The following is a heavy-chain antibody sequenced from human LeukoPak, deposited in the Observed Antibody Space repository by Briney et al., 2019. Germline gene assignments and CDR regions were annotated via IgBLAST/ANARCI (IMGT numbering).Heavy chain of an antibody. Sequence: GGSLRLSCAASGFTFDDYSMHWVRQAPGKGLEWVSLISWDGGSTYYADSVKGRFTICRGNSKTSLYLQWICLRAEDTALFYCAMGGSYYDCWGQGTLVTVSS. J-gene: IGHJ4*02. V-gene: IGHV3-43*01. D-gene: IGHD3-16*01. CDR1: GFTFDDYS. CDR3: AMGGSYYDC. CDR2: ISWDGGST.